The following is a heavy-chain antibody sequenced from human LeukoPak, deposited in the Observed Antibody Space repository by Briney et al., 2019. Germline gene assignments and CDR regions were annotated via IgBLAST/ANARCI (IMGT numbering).Heavy chain of an antibody. D-gene: IGHD3-22*01. J-gene: IGHJ4*02. CDR1: GGTFSSYA. CDR2: IIPILGIA. Sequence: ASVKVSCKASGGTFSSYAISWVRQAPGQGLEWMGRIIPILGIANYAQKFQGRVTITADKSTSTAYMELSSLRSEDTAVYYCATGPTYYYDSSGYYWGYWGQGTLVTVSS. V-gene: IGHV1-69*04. CDR3: ATGPTYYYDSSGYYWGY.